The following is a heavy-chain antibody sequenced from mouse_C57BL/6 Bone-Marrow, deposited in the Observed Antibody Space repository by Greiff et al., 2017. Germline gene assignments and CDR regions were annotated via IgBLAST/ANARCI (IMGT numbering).Heavy chain of an antibody. CDR2: IFPGSGST. CDR1: GYTFTDYY. CDR3: AREGTTVVGGYFDV. D-gene: IGHD1-1*01. J-gene: IGHJ1*03. Sequence: QVQLQQSGPELVKPGASVKISCKASGYTFTDYYINWVKQRPGQGLEWIGWIFPGSGSTYYNEKFKGKATLTVDKSSSTAYMLLSSLTSEDSAVYFCAREGTTVVGGYFDVGGTGTTVTVSS. V-gene: IGHV1-75*01.